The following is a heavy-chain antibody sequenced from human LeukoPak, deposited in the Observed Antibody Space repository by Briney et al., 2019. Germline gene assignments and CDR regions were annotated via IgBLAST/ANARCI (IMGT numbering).Heavy chain of an antibody. CDR3: ARDRGDGYNFVIGGVDY. Sequence: ASVKVSCQASGYTFTSYYMHWVRQAPGQGLEWMGLINPSGGSTSYAQKFQGRVTMTRDMSTSTVYMELSSLRSEHTAVYYCARDRGDGYNFVIGGVDYWGQGTLVTVSS. V-gene: IGHV1-46*01. D-gene: IGHD5-24*01. CDR1: GYTFTSYY. J-gene: IGHJ4*02. CDR2: INPSGGST.